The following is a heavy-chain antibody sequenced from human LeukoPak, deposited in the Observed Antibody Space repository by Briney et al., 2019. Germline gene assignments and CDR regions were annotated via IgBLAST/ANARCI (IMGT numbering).Heavy chain of an antibody. CDR3: AKESFDIYGPRFDY. D-gene: IGHD5-18*01. CDR1: GIILSDHG. V-gene: IGHV3-30*02. Sequence: GGSLRLSCVVSGIILSDHGMHWVRQAPGKGLEWVAFIRYDGSNKYYVDSVKGRFILSRDISKNTLYLQMDSLRPEDTAVYHCAKESFDIYGPRFDYWGQGTQVTVSS. J-gene: IGHJ4*02. CDR2: IRYDGSNK.